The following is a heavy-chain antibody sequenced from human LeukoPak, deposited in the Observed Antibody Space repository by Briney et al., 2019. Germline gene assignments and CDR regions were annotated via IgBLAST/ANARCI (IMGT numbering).Heavy chain of an antibody. J-gene: IGHJ4*02. D-gene: IGHD1-26*01. CDR2: ISGSGGST. CDR1: GFTFSSYA. Sequence: GGSLRLSCAASGFTFSSYAMSWVRQAPGKGLEWVSAISGSGGSTYYADSVKGRFTISRDNAKNSLYLQMNSLRAEDTAVYYCAREGVGSSLGDDYWGQGTLVTVSS. CDR3: AREGVGSSLGDDY. V-gene: IGHV3-23*01.